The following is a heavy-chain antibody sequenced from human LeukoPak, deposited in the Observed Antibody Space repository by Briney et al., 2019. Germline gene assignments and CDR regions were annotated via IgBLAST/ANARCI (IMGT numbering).Heavy chain of an antibody. CDR2: ISSSGSTI. V-gene: IGHV3-48*03. D-gene: IGHD2-2*01. Sequence: GGSLRLSRAASGFTFSSYEMNWVRQAPGKGLEWVSYISSSGSTIYYADSVKGRFTISRDNAKNSLYLQMNSLRAEDTAVYYCARSSTSCDYWGQGTLVTVSS. CDR3: ARSSTSCDY. J-gene: IGHJ4*02. CDR1: GFTFSSYE.